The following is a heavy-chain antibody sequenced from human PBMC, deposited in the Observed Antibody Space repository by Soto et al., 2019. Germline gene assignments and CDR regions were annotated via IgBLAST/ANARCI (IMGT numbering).Heavy chain of an antibody. J-gene: IGHJ6*02. V-gene: IGHV1-2*04. D-gene: IGHD3-10*01. CDR1: GYTFTGYY. CDR3: ARDWGDGSGASWSYYYYGMDV. CDR2: INPNSGGT. Sequence: ASVKVSCKASGYTFTGYYMHWVRQAPGQGLEWMGWINPNSGGTNYAQKFQGWVTMTRDTSISTAYMELNRLRSDDTAVYYCARDWGDGSGASWSYYYYGMDVWGQGTTVTVSS.